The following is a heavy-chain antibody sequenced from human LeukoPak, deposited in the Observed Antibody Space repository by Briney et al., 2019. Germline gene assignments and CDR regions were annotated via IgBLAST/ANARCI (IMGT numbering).Heavy chain of an antibody. V-gene: IGHV3-21*01. D-gene: IGHD3-10*01. CDR3: ASGVSIWLGNAFDF. J-gene: IGHJ3*01. Sequence: GGSLRLSCAASGFTFSSYHMNWVRQAPGKGLEWVSSISSSSSYIYYADSVKGRFTVSRDNAKNSLYLQMNSLRAEDTAVFYCASGVSIWLGNAFDFWGQGTMVTVSS. CDR1: GFTFSSYH. CDR2: ISSSSSYI.